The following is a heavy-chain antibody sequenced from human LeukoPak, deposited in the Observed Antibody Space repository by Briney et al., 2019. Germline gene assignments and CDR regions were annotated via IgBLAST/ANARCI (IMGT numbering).Heavy chain of an antibody. D-gene: IGHD3-22*01. CDR2: MYYSGST. CDR3: ARPYYYDSRIDP. Sequence: PSETLSLTCTVSGGSISSGDYHWSWICQPPGKGLEWIAYMYYSGSTYYNPSLKSRVTMSADTSKNQLSLKLSSVTAADTAVYYCARPYYYDSRIDPWGQGILVTVSS. CDR1: GGSISSGDYH. V-gene: IGHV4-30-4*01. J-gene: IGHJ5*02.